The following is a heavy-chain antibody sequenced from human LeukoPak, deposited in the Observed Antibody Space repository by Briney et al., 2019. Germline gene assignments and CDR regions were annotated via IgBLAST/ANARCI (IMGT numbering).Heavy chain of an antibody. D-gene: IGHD3-22*01. J-gene: IGHJ6*03. CDR1: GGSISSYY. CDR3: AGESSGYNYMDV. Sequence: SETLSLTCTVSGGSISSYYWSWIRQPPGKGLEWIGYIYYSGSTNYNPSLTSRVTISVDTSKNQFSLTLSSVPAADTAVYYCAGESSGYNYMDVGGKGTTVTVSS. V-gene: IGHV4-59*01. CDR2: IYYSGST.